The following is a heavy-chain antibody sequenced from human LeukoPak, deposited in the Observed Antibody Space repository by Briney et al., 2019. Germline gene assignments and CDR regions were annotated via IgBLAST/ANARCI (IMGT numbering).Heavy chain of an antibody. D-gene: IGHD6-19*01. CDR1: GGSFSGYY. CDR3: ARDRLYGWDAFDI. CDR2: INHSGST. V-gene: IGHV4-34*01. J-gene: IGHJ3*02. Sequence: SETLSLTCAVYGGSFSGYYWSWIRQPPGKGLEWIGEINHSGSTNYNPSLKGRVTISVDTSKNQFSLKLSSVTAADTAVYYCARDRLYGWDAFDIWGQGTTVTVSS.